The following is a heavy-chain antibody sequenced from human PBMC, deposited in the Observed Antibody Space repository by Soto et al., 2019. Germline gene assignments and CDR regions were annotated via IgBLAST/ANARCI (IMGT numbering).Heavy chain of an antibody. CDR1: GGTFSSYA. CDR3: AGPKAIFGVYPFDY. J-gene: IGHJ4*02. CDR2: IIPIFGTA. V-gene: IGHV1-69*13. D-gene: IGHD3-3*01. Sequence: SVKVSCKASGGTFSSYAISWVRQAPGQGLEWMGGIIPIFGTANYAQKFQGRVTITADESTSTAYMELSSLRSEDTAVYYCAGPKAIFGVYPFDYWGQGTLVTVSS.